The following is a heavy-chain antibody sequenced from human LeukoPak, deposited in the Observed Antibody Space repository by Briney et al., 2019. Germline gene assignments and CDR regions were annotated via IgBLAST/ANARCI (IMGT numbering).Heavy chain of an antibody. CDR2: FDPEDGET. CDR1: GYTLTELS. V-gene: IGHV1-24*01. D-gene: IGHD3-10*01. Sequence: ASVTVSCKVSGYTLTELSMHWVRQAPGKGLEWMGGFDPEDGETIYAQKFQGRVTMTEDTSTDTAYMELSSLRSEDTAVYYCARAPPEGYYYGSGSFPLDYWGQGTLVTVSS. J-gene: IGHJ4*02. CDR3: ARAPPEGYYYGSGSFPLDY.